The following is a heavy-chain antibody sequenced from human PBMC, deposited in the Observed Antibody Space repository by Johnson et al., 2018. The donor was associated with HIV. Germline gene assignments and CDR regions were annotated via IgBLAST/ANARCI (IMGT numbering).Heavy chain of an antibody. CDR2: ISYDGSNK. CDR3: ARDWGLYSSGWYGDAFDI. Sequence: QVQLVESGGGVVQPGRSLRLSCAASGFTFSSYAMHWVRQAPGKGLEWVAVISYDGSNKYYADSVKGRFTISRDNSKNTLYLQMNSLRAEDTAVYYCARDWGLYSSGWYGDAFDIWGQGTMVTVSS. D-gene: IGHD6-19*01. V-gene: IGHV3-30-3*01. CDR1: GFTFSSYA. J-gene: IGHJ3*02.